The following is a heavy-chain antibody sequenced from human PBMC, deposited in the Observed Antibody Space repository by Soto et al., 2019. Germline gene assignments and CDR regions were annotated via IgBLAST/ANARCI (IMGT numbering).Heavy chain of an antibody. CDR2: IDPSDSYT. J-gene: IGHJ3*02. Sequence: GESLKISCKGSGYSFTSYWISWVRQMPGKGLEWMGRIDPSDSYTNYSPSFQGHVTISADKSISTAYLQWSSLKASDTAMYYCAGVVAGTSGAFDIRGQGTMVTVSS. CDR1: GYSFTSYW. D-gene: IGHD6-19*01. CDR3: AGVVAGTSGAFDI. V-gene: IGHV5-10-1*01.